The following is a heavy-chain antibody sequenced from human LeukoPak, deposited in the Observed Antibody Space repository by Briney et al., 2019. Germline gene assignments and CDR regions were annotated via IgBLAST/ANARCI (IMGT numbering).Heavy chain of an antibody. CDR2: ISYDGSNK. CDR3: ARGLPYYDILTGYYIPGAGAFGDAFDI. Sequence: PGGSLRLSCAASGFTFSSYAMHWVRQAPGKGLEWVAVISYDGSNKYYADSVKGRFTISRGNSKNTLYLQMNSLRAEDTAVYYCARGLPYYDILTGYYIPGAGAFGDAFDIWGQGTMVTVSS. CDR1: GFTFSSYA. J-gene: IGHJ3*02. D-gene: IGHD3-9*01. V-gene: IGHV3-30*04.